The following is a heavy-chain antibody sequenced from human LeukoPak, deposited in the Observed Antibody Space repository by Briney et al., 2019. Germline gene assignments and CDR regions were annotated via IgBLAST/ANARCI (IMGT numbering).Heavy chain of an antibody. CDR1: GFTFSSHG. CDR2: ISGSGDYT. J-gene: IGHJ4*02. CDR3: AKVTYGSGTYGAFDS. D-gene: IGHD3-10*01. Sequence: GGSLRLSCAASGFTFSSHGMSWVRQAPGKGLEWVSTISGSGDYTYYADSVKGRFTISRDNSKNTLYLQMNSLRAEDTAVYYCAKVTYGSGTYGAFDSWGQGTLVTVSS. V-gene: IGHV3-23*01.